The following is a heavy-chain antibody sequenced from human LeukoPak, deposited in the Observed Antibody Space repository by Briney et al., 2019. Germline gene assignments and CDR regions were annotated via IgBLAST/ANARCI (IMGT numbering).Heavy chain of an antibody. CDR1: GYTFTSYY. CDR2: INPSGGST. Sequence: GASVKVSCKASGYTFTSYYMHWVRQAPGQGLEWMGIINPSGGSTSYAQKFQGRVTMTRDTSISTAYMELSRLRSDDTAVYYCARAPDYYDSSGYYYNWFDPWGQGTLVTVSS. CDR3: ARAPDYYDSSGYYYNWFDP. J-gene: IGHJ5*02. D-gene: IGHD3-22*01. V-gene: IGHV1-46*01.